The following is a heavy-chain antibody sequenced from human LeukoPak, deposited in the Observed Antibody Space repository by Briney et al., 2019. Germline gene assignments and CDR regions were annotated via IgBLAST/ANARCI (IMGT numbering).Heavy chain of an antibody. Sequence: ASLKVSCKTSGYTFTTYGISWLRQAPGQGLEWMGWISAHKGDTEYAQKFQGRVTMTRDTSTSTAYMELQSLTSDDTAVYYCARVGYSSSFTFDYWGQGTLVTVSS. D-gene: IGHD6-6*01. CDR1: GYTFTTYG. CDR3: ARVGYSSSFTFDY. V-gene: IGHV1-18*01. CDR2: ISAHKGDT. J-gene: IGHJ4*02.